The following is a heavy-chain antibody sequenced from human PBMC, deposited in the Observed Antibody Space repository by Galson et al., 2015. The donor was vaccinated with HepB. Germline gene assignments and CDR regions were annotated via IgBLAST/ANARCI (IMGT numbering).Heavy chain of an antibody. Sequence: SLRLSCVASGFTFSSYGMHWVRQAPGKGLEWVAVIWYDGSNKYYADSVKGRFTISRDNSKNTLYLQMNSLRAEDTAVYYCAKADDIIAVAGSFDYWGQGTLVTVSS. CDR1: GFTFSSYG. CDR2: IWYDGSNK. V-gene: IGHV3-33*06. J-gene: IGHJ4*02. D-gene: IGHD6-19*01. CDR3: AKADDIIAVAGSFDY.